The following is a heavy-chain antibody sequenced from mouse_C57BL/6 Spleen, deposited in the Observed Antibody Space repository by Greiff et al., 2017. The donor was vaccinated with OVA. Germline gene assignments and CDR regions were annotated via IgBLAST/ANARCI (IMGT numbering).Heavy chain of an antibody. CDR1: GYTFTDYN. CDR2: INPNNGGT. Sequence: VQLQQSGPELVKPGASVKIPCKASGYTFTDYNMDWVKQSHGKSLEWIGDINPNNGGTIYNQKFKGKATLTVDKSSSTAYMELRSLTSEDTAVYYCAAIYYDYDGSYYAMDYWGQGTSVTVSS. CDR3: AAIYYDYDGSYYAMDY. J-gene: IGHJ4*01. V-gene: IGHV1-18*01. D-gene: IGHD2-4*01.